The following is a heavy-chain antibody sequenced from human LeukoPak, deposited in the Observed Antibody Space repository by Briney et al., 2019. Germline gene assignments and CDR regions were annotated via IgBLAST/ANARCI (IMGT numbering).Heavy chain of an antibody. CDR2: ISGSGGST. CDR1: GFIFSSYA. D-gene: IGHD6-19*01. V-gene: IGHV3-23*01. Sequence: GSLRLSCAASGFIFSSYAMSWVRQAPGKGLEWVSAISGSGGSTYYADSVKGRFTISRDNSKNTLYLQMNSLRAEDTAVYYCAKRTPHGQWLYYFDYWGQGTLVTVSS. CDR3: AKRTPHGQWLYYFDY. J-gene: IGHJ4*02.